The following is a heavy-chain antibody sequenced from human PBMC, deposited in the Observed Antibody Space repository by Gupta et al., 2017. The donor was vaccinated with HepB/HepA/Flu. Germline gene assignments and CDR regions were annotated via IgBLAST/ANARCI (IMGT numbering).Heavy chain of an antibody. V-gene: IGHV4-34*01. CDR2: ITHSGST. CDR1: GGSFSAYY. Sequence: QVQLQQWGAGLLKPSETLSLTCAVYGGSFSAYYWRWIRQPPGKGLAWSGEITHSGSTNYNPSLKSRVTISVDTAKSQFSMKLSSGTAADTAVYYCARVATITGTYPYYDYDGMDVWGQGTRVTVS. D-gene: IGHD1/OR15-1a*01. J-gene: IGHJ6*02. CDR3: ARVATITGTYPYYDYDGMDV.